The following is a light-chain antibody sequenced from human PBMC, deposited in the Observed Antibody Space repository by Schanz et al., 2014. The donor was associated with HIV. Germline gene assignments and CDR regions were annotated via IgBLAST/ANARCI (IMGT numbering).Light chain of an antibody. V-gene: IGLV2-14*01. CDR1: SSDVGGYNY. Sequence: QSALTQPASVSGSPGQSITISCTGTSSDVGGYNYVSWYQQHPGKAPKLMIYDVSNRPSGVSNRFSGSKSGNTASLTISGLQAEDEADYYCCSYAGSLVVFGGGTKVTVL. J-gene: IGLJ2*01. CDR3: CSYAGSLVV. CDR2: DVS.